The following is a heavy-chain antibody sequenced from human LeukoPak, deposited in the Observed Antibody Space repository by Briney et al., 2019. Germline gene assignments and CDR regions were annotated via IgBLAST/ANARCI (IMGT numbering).Heavy chain of an antibody. D-gene: IGHD1-26*01. V-gene: IGHV4-39*07. Sequence: PSETLSLTCTVSGGSISSSSYYWGWIRQPPGKGLEWIGSIYYSGSTYYNPSLKSRVTISVDTSKNQFSLKLSSVTAADTAVYYCARAFHELLANYYYYYYMDVWGKGTTVTVSS. CDR1: GGSISSSSYY. CDR2: IYYSGST. J-gene: IGHJ6*03. CDR3: ARAFHELLANYYYYYYMDV.